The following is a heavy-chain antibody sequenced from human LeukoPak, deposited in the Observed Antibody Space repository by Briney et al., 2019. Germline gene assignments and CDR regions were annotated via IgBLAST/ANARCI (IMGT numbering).Heavy chain of an antibody. CDR1: GFTISNSW. D-gene: IGHD3-3*01. CDR3: ASSGCCDPWSGTN. Sequence: GGSLRLSCAVSGFTISNSWMSWVRQAPGKGLEWVANINQDGGEKYYVDSVKGRFTISRDNAKNSLYLQMNSLRAEDTAVYYCASSGCCDPWSGTNWGQGTLVTVSS. CDR2: INQDGGEK. J-gene: IGHJ4*02. V-gene: IGHV3-7*01.